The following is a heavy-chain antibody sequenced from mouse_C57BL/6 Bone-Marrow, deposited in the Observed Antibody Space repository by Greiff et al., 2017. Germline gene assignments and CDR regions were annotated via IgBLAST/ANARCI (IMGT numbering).Heavy chain of an antibody. J-gene: IGHJ2*01. V-gene: IGHV1-50*01. Sequence: QVQLQQPGAELVKPGASVKLSCKASGYTFTSYWMQWVKQRPGQGLEWIGEIDPSDSYTNYNQKFKGKATLTVDTSSSTAYMQLSSLTSEDSAVYYCAREDLHYYGSSDRYYFDYWGQGTTLTVSS. CDR1: GYTFTSYW. D-gene: IGHD1-1*01. CDR2: IDPSDSYT. CDR3: AREDLHYYGSSDRYYFDY.